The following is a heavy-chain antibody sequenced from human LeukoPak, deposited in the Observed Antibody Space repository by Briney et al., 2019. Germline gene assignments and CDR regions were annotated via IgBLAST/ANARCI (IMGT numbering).Heavy chain of an antibody. J-gene: IGHJ5*02. Sequence: GGSLRLSCAASGFTFSSYGMHWVRQAPGKGLEWVTVIWYDASNKYYADSVKGRFTISRDNSKNTLFLQMNSLRVEDTAVYYCARGRLDGGFDPWGQGTLVTVSS. CDR1: GFTFSSYG. V-gene: IGHV3-33*08. CDR3: ARGRLDGGFDP. D-gene: IGHD1-1*01. CDR2: IWYDASNK.